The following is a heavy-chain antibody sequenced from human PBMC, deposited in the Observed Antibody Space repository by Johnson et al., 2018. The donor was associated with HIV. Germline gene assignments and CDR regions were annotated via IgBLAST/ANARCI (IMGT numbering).Heavy chain of an antibody. J-gene: IGHJ3*02. D-gene: IGHD3-3*01. CDR3: ATSYVEWLFDDGHAFDI. CDR2: IKSETDGGTT. Sequence: VQLVESGGGLVKPGGSLRLSCAASGLTFNNAWMSWVRQAPGKGLEWVDRIKSETDGGTTDYAAPVKDRFIISRDDSKDTLYLQMNSLRAEDTAVYYCATSYVEWLFDDGHAFDIWGQGTMVTVSS. CDR1: GLTFNNAW. V-gene: IGHV3-15*01.